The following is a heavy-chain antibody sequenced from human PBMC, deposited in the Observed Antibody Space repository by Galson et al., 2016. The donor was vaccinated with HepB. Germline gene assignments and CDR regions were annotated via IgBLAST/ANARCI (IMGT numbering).Heavy chain of an antibody. D-gene: IGHD3-10*01. CDR1: GFAVSSSY. Sequence: SLRLSCAASGFAVSSSYMSWVRQAPGKGLEWVSVLYSGGTPYFADSVKGRFTISRDNSKNTMYLQMNSLRAEDTAVYYCAKDRTYGSLLNYMDVWGKGTTVIVSS. J-gene: IGHJ6*03. V-gene: IGHV3-53*05. CDR2: LYSGGTP. CDR3: AKDRTYGSLLNYMDV.